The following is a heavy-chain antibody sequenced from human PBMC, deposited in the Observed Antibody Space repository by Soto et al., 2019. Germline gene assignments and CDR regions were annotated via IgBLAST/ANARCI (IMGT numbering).Heavy chain of an antibody. V-gene: IGHV4-39*01. CDR1: GGSISSSSYY. CDR3: ASSGFYPLGFFGVVKNRLDY. J-gene: IGHJ4*02. Sequence: SETLSLTCTVSGGSISSSSYYWGWIGQPPGKGLEWIGSIYYRGSTYYNPSLKRRVTISVDTSQNQFSLKLSSVTAADTAVYYCASSGFYPLGFFGVVKNRLDYWGRGTLVTVSS. D-gene: IGHD3-16*01. CDR2: IYYRGST.